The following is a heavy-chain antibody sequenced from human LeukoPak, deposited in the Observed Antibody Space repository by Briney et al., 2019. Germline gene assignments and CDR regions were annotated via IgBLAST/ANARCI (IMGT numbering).Heavy chain of an antibody. V-gene: IGHV7-4-1*02. CDR1: GFTFTNYG. CDR3: ARAKRYCSGGSCFAFDY. CDR2: INTNTGNP. D-gene: IGHD2-15*01. J-gene: IGHJ4*02. Sequence: RASVKVSCKASGFTFTNYGISWVRQAPGQGLEWMGWINTNTGNPTYAQGFTGRFVFSLDTSVSTAYLQISSLKAEETAVYYCARAKRYCSGGSCFAFDYWGQGTLVTVSS.